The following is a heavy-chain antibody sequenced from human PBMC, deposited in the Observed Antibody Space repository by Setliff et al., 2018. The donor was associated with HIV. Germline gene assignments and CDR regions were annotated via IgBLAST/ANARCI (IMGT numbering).Heavy chain of an antibody. V-gene: IGHV4-59*11. Sequence: PSETLSLTCTISGGSISSHYWSWIRQPPGKGLEWIGYIYYSRTSSYENFFHTGTTKYNPSLKSRVTISVDTSRTEFSLKLSSVTAADTAVYYCATDPTSYCTGGNCHSGRFASWGQGTLVTVSS. CDR1: GGSISSHY. CDR3: ATDPTSYCTGGNCHSGRFAS. CDR2: IYYSRTSSYENFFHTGTT. D-gene: IGHD2-15*01. J-gene: IGHJ4*02.